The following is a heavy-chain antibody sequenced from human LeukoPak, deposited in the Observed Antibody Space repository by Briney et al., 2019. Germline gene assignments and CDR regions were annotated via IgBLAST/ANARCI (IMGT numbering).Heavy chain of an antibody. V-gene: IGHV3-30*03. Sequence: GGSLRLSCAASGFTFSSYSMHWVRQAPGKGLEWVSFISYDGSNKYYADSVKGRFTISRDNSKNTLYLQMNSLRAEDTAVYYCARERVVYYYYYGMDVWGKGTTVTVSS. CDR2: ISYDGSNK. CDR3: ARERVVYYYYYGMDV. J-gene: IGHJ6*04. CDR1: GFTFSSYS.